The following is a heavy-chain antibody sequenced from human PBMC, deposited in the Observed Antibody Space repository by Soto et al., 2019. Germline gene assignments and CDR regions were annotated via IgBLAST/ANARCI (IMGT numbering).Heavy chain of an antibody. Sequence: QVQLVQSGAEVKKPGASVKVSCKASGYTFTSYDINWVRQATGQGLEWMGWMNPNSANTGYAQKFQGQLTLDRDTSMRNGHMEPSSLRSEDPAVYYCAGSEGYNPNRFEPWGQGTLVTVSS. CDR1: GYTFTSYD. J-gene: IGHJ5*02. V-gene: IGHV1-8*01. CDR2: MNPNSANT. CDR3: AGSEGYNPNRFEP. D-gene: IGHD1-1*01.